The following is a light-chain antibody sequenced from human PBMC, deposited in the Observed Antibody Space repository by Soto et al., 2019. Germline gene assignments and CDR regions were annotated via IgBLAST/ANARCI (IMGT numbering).Light chain of an antibody. V-gene: IGLV1-44*01. J-gene: IGLJ3*02. CDR2: RND. CDR1: SSNIGSNT. Sequence: QSVLTQPPSASGTPGQRVTISCSGSSSNIGSNTVNWYQHLPGTAPKLLIYRNDQRPSGVSDRFSGSKSGTSASLAISGLQSEDEADYYCAAWHDSLNGGVFGGGTKLTVL. CDR3: AAWHDSLNGGV.